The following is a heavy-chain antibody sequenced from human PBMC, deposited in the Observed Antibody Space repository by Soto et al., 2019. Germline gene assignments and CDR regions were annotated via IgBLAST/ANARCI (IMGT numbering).Heavy chain of an antibody. CDR1: GFTFISYA. CDR2: ISGSGGST. D-gene: IGHD1-7*01. V-gene: IGHV3-23*01. J-gene: IGHJ4*02. Sequence: PGGSLRLSCAASGFTFISYAMSWVRQAPGKGLEWVSAISGSGGSTYYADSVKGRFTISRDNAKNSLDLQMNSLRVEDTAVYYCARGRRNYDYWGQGTLVTVSS. CDR3: ARGRRNYDY.